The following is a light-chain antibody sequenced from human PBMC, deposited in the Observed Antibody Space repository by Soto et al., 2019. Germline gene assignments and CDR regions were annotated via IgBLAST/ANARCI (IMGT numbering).Light chain of an antibody. J-gene: IGLJ1*01. Sequence: QSALTQPPSVSGSPGQSVAISCTGTSSDVGSNNRVSWYQQPPGSAPKLIIYDVSNRPSVITGRFSGYKSANTASLTISGLQTEDEADYCCSSYTTSNSYVFGTGTKLTVL. CDR1: SSDVGSNNR. V-gene: IGLV2-18*02. CDR3: SSYTTSNSYV. CDR2: DVS.